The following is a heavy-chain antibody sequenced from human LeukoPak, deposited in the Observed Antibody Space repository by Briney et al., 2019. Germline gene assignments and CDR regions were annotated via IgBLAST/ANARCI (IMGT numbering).Heavy chain of an antibody. CDR1: GYTFTSYG. V-gene: IGHV1-18*01. CDR3: ARARTMSQLYYFDY. D-gene: IGHD3-22*01. CDR2: ISAYNGNT. J-gene: IGHJ4*02. Sequence: GASVKVSCKASGYTFTSYGISWVRQAPGQGLEWTGWISAYNGNTNYAQKLQGRVTMTTDTSTSTAYMELRSLRSDDTAVYYCARARTMSQLYYFDYWGQGTLVTVSS.